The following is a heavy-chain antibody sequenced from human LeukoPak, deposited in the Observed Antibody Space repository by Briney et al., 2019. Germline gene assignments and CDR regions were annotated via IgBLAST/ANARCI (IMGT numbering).Heavy chain of an antibody. D-gene: IGHD6-13*01. V-gene: IGHV4-59*01. Sequence: SETLSLTCTVSGGSISSYYWSWIRQPPGKGLEWIGYIYYSGSTNYNPSLKSRVTISVDTSKNQFSLKLSSVTAADTAVYYCARAGLRYSSSWYLVYWGQGTLVTVSS. CDR3: ARAGLRYSSSWYLVY. CDR2: IYYSGST. CDR1: GGSISSYY. J-gene: IGHJ4*02.